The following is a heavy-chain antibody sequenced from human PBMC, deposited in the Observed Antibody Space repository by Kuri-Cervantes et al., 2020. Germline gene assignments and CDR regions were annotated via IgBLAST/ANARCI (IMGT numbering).Heavy chain of an antibody. J-gene: IGHJ4*02. D-gene: IGHD4-17*01. CDR2: IKEDGSEK. CDR3: ARVETRYGDFFDY. V-gene: IGHV3-7*03. CDR1: GFTFSSYW. Sequence: GESLKISCAASGFTFSSYWMSWVRQAPGKGLEWVANIKEDGSEKYYVDSVKGRFTISRDNSKNTLYLQMNSLRAEDTDVYYCARVETRYGDFFDYWGQGTLVTVSS.